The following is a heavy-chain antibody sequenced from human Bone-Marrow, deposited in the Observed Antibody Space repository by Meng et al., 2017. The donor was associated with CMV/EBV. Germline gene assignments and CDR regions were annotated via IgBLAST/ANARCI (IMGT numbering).Heavy chain of an antibody. Sequence: GGSLRLSCAASGFTFSSYWMHWVRQAPGKGLVWVSRINSDGSSTSYADSVKGRFTISRDNAKNSLYLQMNSLRAEDTAVYYCARAIAVAGTGGFYDYWGQGTLVTVSS. CDR1: GFTFSSYW. CDR3: ARAIAVAGTGGFYDY. CDR2: INSDGSST. D-gene: IGHD6-19*01. V-gene: IGHV3-74*01. J-gene: IGHJ4*02.